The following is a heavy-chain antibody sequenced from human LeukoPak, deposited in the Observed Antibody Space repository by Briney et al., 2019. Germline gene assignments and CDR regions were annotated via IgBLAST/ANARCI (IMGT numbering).Heavy chain of an antibody. CDR2: ISGSSSPI. D-gene: IGHD6-13*01. CDR3: AKDRGSSWSFDY. CDR1: GFTFSSYS. V-gene: IGHV3-48*01. J-gene: IGHJ4*02. Sequence: GGSLRLSCAASGFTFSSYSMNWVRQAPGKGLEWVSYISGSSSPIYYADSVKGRFTISRDNSKNTLYLQMNSLRAEDTAVYYCAKDRGSSWSFDYWGQGTLVTVSS.